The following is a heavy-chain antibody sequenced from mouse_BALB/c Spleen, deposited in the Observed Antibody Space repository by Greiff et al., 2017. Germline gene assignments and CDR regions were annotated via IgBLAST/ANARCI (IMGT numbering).Heavy chain of an antibody. CDR2: IDPSDSYT. CDR3: ARQYPRAMDY. J-gene: IGHJ4*01. Sequence: QVQLQQSGAELVKPGASVKLSCKASGYTFTSYWMHWVKQRPGQGLEWIGEIDPSDSYTNYNQKFKGKATLTVDKSSSTAYMQLSSLTSEDSAVYYCARQYPRAMDYWGQGTSVTVSS. CDR1: GYTFTSYW. D-gene: IGHD5-1*01. V-gene: IGHV1-69*02.